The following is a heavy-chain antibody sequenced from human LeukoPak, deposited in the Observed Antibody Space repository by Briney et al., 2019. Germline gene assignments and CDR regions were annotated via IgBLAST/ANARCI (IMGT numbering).Heavy chain of an antibody. CDR1: GFTFSSYA. Sequence: PGGSLRLSCAASGFTFSSYAMHWVRQAPGKGLEWVAVISYDGSNKYYADSVKGRFTISRGNSKNTLYLQMNSLRAEDTAVYYCARDIYKGLRLLWFGELGYWGQGTLVTVSS. D-gene: IGHD3-10*01. CDR2: ISYDGSNK. J-gene: IGHJ4*02. CDR3: ARDIYKGLRLLWFGELGY. V-gene: IGHV3-30-3*01.